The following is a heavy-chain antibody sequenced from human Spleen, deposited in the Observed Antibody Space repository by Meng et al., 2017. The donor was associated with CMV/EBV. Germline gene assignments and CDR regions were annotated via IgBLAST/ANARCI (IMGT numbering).Heavy chain of an antibody. Sequence: GGSLRLSCAASGFTFSSYEMNWVRQAPGKGLEWVSYISSSGSTIYYADSVKGRFAISRDNAKNSLYLQMNSLRAEDTAVYYCARGDRITIFGEKYYFDYWGQGTLVTVPQ. D-gene: IGHD3-3*01. V-gene: IGHV3-48*03. CDR1: GFTFSSYE. J-gene: IGHJ4*02. CDR2: ISSSGSTI. CDR3: ARGDRITIFGEKYYFDY.